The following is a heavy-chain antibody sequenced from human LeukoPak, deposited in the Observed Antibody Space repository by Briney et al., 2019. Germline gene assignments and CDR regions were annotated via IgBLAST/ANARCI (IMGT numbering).Heavy chain of an antibody. V-gene: IGHV3-30-3*01. J-gene: IGHJ4*02. CDR2: ISYDGGNK. CDR3: ATTPRDGYNYAFDY. D-gene: IGHD5-24*01. CDR1: GFTFSSYA. Sequence: WRSLRLSCAASGFTFSSYAMHWVRQAPGKGLEWVAVISYDGGNKYYADSVKGRFTISRDNSKNTLYLQMNSLRAEDTAVYYCATTPRDGYNYAFDYWGQGTLVTVSS.